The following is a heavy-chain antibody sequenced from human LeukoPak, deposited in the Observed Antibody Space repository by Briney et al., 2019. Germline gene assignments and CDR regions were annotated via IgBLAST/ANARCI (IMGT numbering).Heavy chain of an antibody. Sequence: PGGSLRLSCAASGFTFSPSVMTWVRQVPGKGLEWVSTISDTSGVKYYADSVKGRFTISRDNSKNTLFLQMNSLRAEDTAVYYCAKDNEGGTWSLDYWGQGSLVTVSS. V-gene: IGHV3-23*01. CDR1: GFTFSPSV. D-gene: IGHD1-1*01. CDR3: AKDNEGGTWSLDY. CDR2: ISDTSGVK. J-gene: IGHJ4*02.